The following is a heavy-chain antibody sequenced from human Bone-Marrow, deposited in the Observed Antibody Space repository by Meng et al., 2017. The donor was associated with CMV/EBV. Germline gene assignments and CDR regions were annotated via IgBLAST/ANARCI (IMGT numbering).Heavy chain of an antibody. CDR1: GYTFTSYD. D-gene: IGHD6-13*01. V-gene: IGHV1-8*01. Sequence: ASVKVSCKASGYTFTSYDINWVRQATGQGLEWMGWMNPNSGNTGYAQKFQGRVTITTDESTSTAYMELSSLRSEDTAVYYCARDPVSSSWYNWRNYYYYGMDVWGQGTTVTVSS. J-gene: IGHJ6*01. CDR3: ARDPVSSSWYNWRNYYYYGMDV. CDR2: MNPNSGNT.